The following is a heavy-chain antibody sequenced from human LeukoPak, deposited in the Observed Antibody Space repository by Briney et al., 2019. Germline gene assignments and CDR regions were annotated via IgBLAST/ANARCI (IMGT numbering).Heavy chain of an antibody. CDR2: IYTSGST. Sequence: SETLSLTCTVSGGSISSYYWSWLRQPAGKGLEWIGRIYTSGSTNSNPSLKSRVTMSVDTSKNQFSLKLSPVTAADTAVYYCARAPGGNSGYYFDYWGQGTLVTVSS. V-gene: IGHV4-4*07. CDR3: ARAPGGNSGYYFDY. CDR1: GGSISSYY. D-gene: IGHD3-22*01. J-gene: IGHJ4*02.